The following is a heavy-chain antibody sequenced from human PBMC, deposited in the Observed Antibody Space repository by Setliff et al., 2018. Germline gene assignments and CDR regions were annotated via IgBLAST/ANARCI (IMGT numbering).Heavy chain of an antibody. V-gene: IGHV1-46*01. CDR3: VREGVDTRSSTDYRYYMDV. Sequence: ASVKVSCKASGYTLTKYYMHWVRQAPGQGLEWMGIINPSGGLTRYAQKFQGRVTMTRDTSTSTVYMELSSLGSEDTAVYYCVREGVDTRSSTDYRYYMDVWGKGTTVTVSS. D-gene: IGHD5-18*01. J-gene: IGHJ6*03. CDR1: GYTLTKYY. CDR2: INPSGGLT.